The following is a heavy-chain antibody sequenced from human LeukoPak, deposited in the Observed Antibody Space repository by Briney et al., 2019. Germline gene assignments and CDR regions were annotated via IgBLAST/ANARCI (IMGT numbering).Heavy chain of an antibody. J-gene: IGHJ1*01. CDR3: AKGKYCSGGSCYPEYFQH. CDR2: IYNDGST. V-gene: IGHV3-53*01. D-gene: IGHD2-15*01. CDR1: GLTVSSNF. Sequence: GGSLRLSCAASGLTVSSNFMNWVRQAPGRGLEWVSVIYNDGSTYCADSVKGRFTISRDNSKNTLYLQMNSLRAEDTAVYYCAKGKYCSGGSCYPEYFQHWGQGTLVTVSS.